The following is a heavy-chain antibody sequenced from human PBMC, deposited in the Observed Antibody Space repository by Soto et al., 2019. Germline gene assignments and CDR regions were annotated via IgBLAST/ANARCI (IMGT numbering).Heavy chain of an antibody. D-gene: IGHD3-22*01. Sequence: PSETLSLTCTVSGGSISSYYWSWIRQPPGKGLEWIGYIYYSGSTNYNPSLKSRVTISVDTSKNQFSLKLSSVTAADTAVYYCARGFNYYDSSGYYYWGQGTLVTVSS. J-gene: IGHJ4*02. CDR2: IYYSGST. CDR3: ARGFNYYDSSGYYY. CDR1: GGSISSYY. V-gene: IGHV4-59*01.